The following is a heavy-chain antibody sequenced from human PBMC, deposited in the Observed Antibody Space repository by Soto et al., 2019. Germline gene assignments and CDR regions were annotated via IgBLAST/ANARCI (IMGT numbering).Heavy chain of an antibody. Sequence: ASVKVSCKASGYTFTSYGISWVRQAPGQGLEWMGWISAYNGNTNYAQKLQGRVTMTTDTSTSTAYMELRSLRSDDTAVYYCAHTAPRGSGSPSHFDYWGQGTLVTVSS. J-gene: IGHJ4*02. D-gene: IGHD3-10*01. V-gene: IGHV1-18*01. CDR3: AHTAPRGSGSPSHFDY. CDR2: ISAYNGNT. CDR1: GYTFTSYG.